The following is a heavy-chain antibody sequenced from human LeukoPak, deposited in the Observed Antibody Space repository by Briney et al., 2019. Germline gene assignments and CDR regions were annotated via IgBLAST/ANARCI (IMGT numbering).Heavy chain of an antibody. CDR1: GYTFTSYD. J-gene: IGHJ6*02. Sequence: GASVKVSCKASGYTFTSYDINWVRQATGQGLEWMGWMNPNSGNTGYAQKFQGRVTMTRNTSISTAYMELSSLRSEDTAVYYCARVWDEDISYYYGMDVWGQGTTVTVSS. CDR2: MNPNSGNT. CDR3: ARVWDEDISYYYGMDV. V-gene: IGHV1-8*01. D-gene: IGHD2-15*01.